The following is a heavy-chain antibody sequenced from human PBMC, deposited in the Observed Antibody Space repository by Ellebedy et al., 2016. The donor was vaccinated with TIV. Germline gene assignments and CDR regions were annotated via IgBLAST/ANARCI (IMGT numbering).Heavy chain of an antibody. V-gene: IGHV4-59*01. Sequence: GSLRLSCTVPSGSISNYYWSWIRQPPGKGLEWIGFIHHSGRTIHNPSLKSRVTISLDTSKNQFSLKLSSVTPADTAVYFCARDLNWGSFDGGMDVWGQGTTVTVSS. CDR1: SGSISNYY. CDR2: IHHSGRT. D-gene: IGHD7-27*01. CDR3: ARDLNWGSFDGGMDV. J-gene: IGHJ6*02.